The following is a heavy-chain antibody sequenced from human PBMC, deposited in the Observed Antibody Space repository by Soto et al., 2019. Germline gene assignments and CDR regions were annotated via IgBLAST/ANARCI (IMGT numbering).Heavy chain of an antibody. V-gene: IGHV3-33*01. J-gene: IGHJ3*02. D-gene: IGHD6-13*01. CDR1: GFTFSSYG. CDR2: IWYDGSNK. Sequence: QVQLVESGGGVVQPGRSLRLSCAASGFTFSSYGMQWVRQAPGKGLEWVAVIWYDGSNKYYADSVKGRFTISRDNSKNTLYLQMNSLRAEDTAVYYCARDGLAAADAFDIWGQGTMVTVSS. CDR3: ARDGLAAADAFDI.